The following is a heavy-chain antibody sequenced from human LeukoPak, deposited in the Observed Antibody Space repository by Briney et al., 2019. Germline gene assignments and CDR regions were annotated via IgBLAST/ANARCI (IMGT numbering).Heavy chain of an antibody. CDR2: IKQDGSEK. CDR3: ARDGAHKNHYYSYYYMDV. V-gene: IGHV3-7*01. J-gene: IGHJ6*03. Sequence: PGGSLRLSCAASGFSFSSYWMSWVRQAPGKGLEWVANIKQDGSEKYYVDSVKGRFTISRDNAKNSLYLQMNSLRAEDTAVYYCARDGAHKNHYYSYYYMDVWGKGTTVTVSS. CDR1: GFSFSSYW. D-gene: IGHD3-16*01.